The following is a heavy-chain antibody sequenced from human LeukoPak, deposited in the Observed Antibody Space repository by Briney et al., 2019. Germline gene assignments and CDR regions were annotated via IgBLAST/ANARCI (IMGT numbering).Heavy chain of an antibody. CDR1: GFTFSSYS. V-gene: IGHV3-21*01. CDR3: AREGGYGDRSLDY. CDR2: ISSSSSYI. D-gene: IGHD4-17*01. Sequence: PGGSLRLSCAASGFTFSSYSMNWVHQAPGKGLEWVSSISSSSSYIYYADSVKGRFTISRDNVKNSLYLQMNSLRAEDTAVYYCAREGGYGDRSLDYWGQGTLVTVSS. J-gene: IGHJ4*02.